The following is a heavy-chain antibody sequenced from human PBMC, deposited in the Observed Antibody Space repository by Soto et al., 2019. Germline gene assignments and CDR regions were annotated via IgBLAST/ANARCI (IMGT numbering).Heavy chain of an antibody. CDR1: GFTFSSYD. CDR2: IGTAGDT. V-gene: IGHV3-13*01. J-gene: IGHJ6*03. Sequence: GGSLRLSCAASGFTFSSYDMHWVRQATGKGLEWVSAIGTAGDTYYPGSVKGRFTISRENAKNSLYLQMNSLRAGDTAVYYCARAPPRDGSGSYYTNYYYYYMDVWGKGTTVTVSS. CDR3: ARAPPRDGSGSYYTNYYYYYMDV. D-gene: IGHD3-10*01.